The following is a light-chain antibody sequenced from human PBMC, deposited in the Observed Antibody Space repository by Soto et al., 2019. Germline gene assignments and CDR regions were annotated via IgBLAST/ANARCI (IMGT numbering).Light chain of an antibody. CDR3: SSYTSSDTLYV. CDR1: SSDVGGYDY. V-gene: IGLV2-14*01. CDR2: DVS. J-gene: IGLJ1*01. Sequence: QSALTQPASVSGSPGQSITISCTGTSSDVGGYDYVSWYQQHPGKAPKLMIYDVSNRPSGVSNRFSGSKSGNTASLTISGLQAEDEADYYCSSYTSSDTLYVFGTGTKRTVL.